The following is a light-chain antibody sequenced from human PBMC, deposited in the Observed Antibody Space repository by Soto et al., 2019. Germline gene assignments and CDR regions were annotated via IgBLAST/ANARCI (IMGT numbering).Light chain of an antibody. CDR2: GAS. J-gene: IGKJ1*01. CDR1: QSVDSSF. Sequence: IVLTQSPGFLSLSPGERATLSCRASQSVDSSFFAWYQQKPGQAPRLLIYGASKRATGIPDRFSASGSGTDFTLTISRLEPEDFAVYYCQQYVSSVTFGQGTKVEIK. CDR3: QQYVSSVT. V-gene: IGKV3-20*01.